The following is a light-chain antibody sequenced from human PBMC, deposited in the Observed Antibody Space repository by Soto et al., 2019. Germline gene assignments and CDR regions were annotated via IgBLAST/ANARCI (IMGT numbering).Light chain of an antibody. CDR2: GNS. V-gene: IGLV1-40*01. CDR1: SSNIGAGYD. J-gene: IGLJ3*02. CDR3: QSYDSSLSGSRV. Sequence: QPVLTQPPSVSGAPGQRVTISCTGSSSNIGAGYDVHWYQQLPGTAPKRLIYGNSNRPSGVPDRFSGSKSGTSASLAITGLQAEDEADYYCQSYDSSLSGSRVFGGGTKLTVL.